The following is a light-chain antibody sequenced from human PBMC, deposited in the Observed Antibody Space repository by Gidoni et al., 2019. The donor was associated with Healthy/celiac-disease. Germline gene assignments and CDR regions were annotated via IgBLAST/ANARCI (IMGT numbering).Light chain of an antibody. CDR1: KGFSSW. CDR2: AAS. J-gene: IGKJ5*01. CDR3: QQANSFPV. V-gene: IGKV1-12*01. Sequence: DIQMTQSPSSVSASVGDRVTITCRSSKGFSSWLVWYQQKPGKAPKLLIYAASSLQSGVPSRFSGSGSGTDFTLTISSLQPEDFATYYCQQANSFPVFGQGTRLEIK.